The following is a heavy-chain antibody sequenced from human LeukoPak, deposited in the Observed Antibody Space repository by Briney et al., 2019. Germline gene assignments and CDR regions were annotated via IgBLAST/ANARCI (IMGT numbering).Heavy chain of an antibody. CDR1: GYTFSGYQ. Sequence: ASVKVSCKASGYTFSGYQIHWVRQAPGQGLEWMGWINPNSGDTKYAQKFQGRVTMTSDTSTSTVYMELSRLSSDDTAVYSCARGAVSGAYRYLYWGQGTLVTVSP. CDR2: INPNSGDT. J-gene: IGHJ4*02. CDR3: ARGAVSGAYRYLY. D-gene: IGHD3-16*02. V-gene: IGHV1-2*02.